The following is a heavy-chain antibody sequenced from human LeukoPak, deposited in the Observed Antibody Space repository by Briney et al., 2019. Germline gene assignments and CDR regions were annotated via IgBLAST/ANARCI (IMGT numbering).Heavy chain of an antibody. J-gene: IGHJ4*02. CDR2: INHSGST. Sequence: SETLSLTCAVYGGSFSGYYWSWIRQPPGKGLEWIGEINHSGSTNYNPSLKSRVTISVDTSKNQFSLKLSSVTAADTAVYYCARLRGGYTPVLATAQIYFDYWGQGTLVTVSS. D-gene: IGHD5-24*01. CDR1: GGSFSGYY. CDR3: ARLRGGYTPVLATAQIYFDY. V-gene: IGHV4-34*01.